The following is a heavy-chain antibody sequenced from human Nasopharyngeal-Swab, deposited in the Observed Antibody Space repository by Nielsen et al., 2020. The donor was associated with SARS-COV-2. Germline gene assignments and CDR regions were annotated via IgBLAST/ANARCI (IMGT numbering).Heavy chain of an antibody. CDR3: ARLRNYDSSGYSTYYFDY. Sequence: WIRQPPGKGLEWIGYIHYTGNTYYNPSLESRLTISLDTSQNQFSLRLSSVTAADTAVYYCARLRNYDSSGYSTYYFDYWGQGTLVTVSS. D-gene: IGHD3-22*01. J-gene: IGHJ4*02. V-gene: IGHV4-31*02. CDR2: IHYTGNT.